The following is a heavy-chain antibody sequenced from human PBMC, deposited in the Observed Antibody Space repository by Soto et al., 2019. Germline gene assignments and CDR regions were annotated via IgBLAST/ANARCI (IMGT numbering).Heavy chain of an antibody. Sequence: GSLRLSCEASGFTLTTYTMNWVRQASGKGLEWVSSITSSSGHIYYADSVKGRFTISRDNARNSLYLQMNSLRAEDTAVYYCVRERGLSSFYGMDVWGQGTTVTVSS. CDR3: VRERGLSSFYGMDV. CDR2: ITSSSGHI. V-gene: IGHV3-21*01. D-gene: IGHD3-10*01. J-gene: IGHJ6*02. CDR1: GFTLTTYT.